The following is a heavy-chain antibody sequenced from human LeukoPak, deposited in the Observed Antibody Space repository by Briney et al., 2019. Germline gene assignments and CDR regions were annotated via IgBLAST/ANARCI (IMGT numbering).Heavy chain of an antibody. CDR1: GFTFDDYA. CDR3: AKDGAPWSPSDAFDI. Sequence: GGSLRLSCAASGFTFDDYAMHWVRQAPGKGLEWVSLISWDGGSTYYADSVKGRFTISRDNSKNSLYLQMNSLRTEDTALYYCAKDGAPWSPSDAFDIWGQGTMVTVSS. D-gene: IGHD1-1*01. V-gene: IGHV3-43*01. J-gene: IGHJ3*02. CDR2: ISWDGGST.